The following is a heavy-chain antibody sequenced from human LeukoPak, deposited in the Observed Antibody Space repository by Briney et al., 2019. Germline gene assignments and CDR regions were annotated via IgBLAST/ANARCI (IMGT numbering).Heavy chain of an antibody. J-gene: IGHJ4*02. CDR2: IYHSGNT. V-gene: IGHV4-38-2*02. CDR3: VRDALH. Sequence: SETLSLTCTVSDYSISSGYYGGWIRQPPGKGLEWIGNIYHSGNTYYNPSLKSRVTISVDTSKNQFSLKLSSVTAGDTAVYYCVRDALHWGQGTLVTVSS. CDR1: DYSISSGYY.